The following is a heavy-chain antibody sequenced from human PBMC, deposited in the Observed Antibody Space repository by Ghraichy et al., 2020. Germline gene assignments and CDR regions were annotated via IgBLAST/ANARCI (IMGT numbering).Heavy chain of an antibody. Sequence: SETLSLTCTISGGSIRSDYWSWIRRPPGKGLEWIGYIFSTGNTKYNPSLNSRVTMSVDTSKNQFSLKLTSVTAADTAIYYCVRVLAAAATNWFDPWGLGTLVTVSS. D-gene: IGHD6-13*01. CDR1: GGSIRSDY. V-gene: IGHV4-59*01. J-gene: IGHJ5*02. CDR2: IFSTGNT. CDR3: VRVLAAAATNWFDP.